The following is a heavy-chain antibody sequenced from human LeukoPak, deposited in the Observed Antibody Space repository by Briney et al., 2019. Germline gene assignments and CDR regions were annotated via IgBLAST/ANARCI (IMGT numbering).Heavy chain of an antibody. D-gene: IGHD2-2*01. CDR3: ARKPAIGLDY. CDR2: INPNSGDT. CDR1: GDTFTSYY. Sequence: GASVKVSCKASGDTFTSYYMHWVRQAPGQGLEWMGWINPNSGDTKNAQKFQGRVTMTRDTSISTAYMELSSLRSDDTAVYYCARKPAIGLDYWGQGTLVTVSS. J-gene: IGHJ4*02. V-gene: IGHV1-2*02.